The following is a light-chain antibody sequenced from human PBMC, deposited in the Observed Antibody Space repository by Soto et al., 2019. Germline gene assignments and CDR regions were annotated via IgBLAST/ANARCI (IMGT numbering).Light chain of an antibody. CDR3: SSYTSSSTLV. CDR2: EVS. CDR1: SSDVGAYNF. Sequence: QSALTQPASVSGSPGQSISISCNGTSSDVGAYNFVSWYQQHPGKAPKLMIYEVSNRPSGVSNRFSGSKSGNTASLTISGLQAEDEADYHCSSYTSSSTLVFGSGTKLTVL. J-gene: IGLJ1*01. V-gene: IGLV2-14*01.